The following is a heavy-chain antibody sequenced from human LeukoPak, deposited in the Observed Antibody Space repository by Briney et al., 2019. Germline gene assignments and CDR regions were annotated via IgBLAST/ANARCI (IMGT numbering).Heavy chain of an antibody. CDR2: ISGNYGST. D-gene: IGHD2-21*02. Sequence: GGSLRLSCAASGFTFSSNAMSWVRQAPGKGLQWVSTISGNYGSTYYADSVKGRFTISRDNFKITVFLRMNSLRAEDTAVYYCAKVVLLLTASDAFDFWGQGTKVTVSS. CDR3: AKVVLLLTASDAFDF. J-gene: IGHJ3*01. CDR1: GFTFSSNA. V-gene: IGHV3-23*01.